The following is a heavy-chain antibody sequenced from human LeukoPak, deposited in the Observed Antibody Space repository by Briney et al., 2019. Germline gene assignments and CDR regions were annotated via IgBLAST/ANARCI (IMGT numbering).Heavy chain of an antibody. J-gene: IGHJ5*02. Sequence: SQTLSLTCTVSGGSISSGDYYWSWIRQPPGKGLEWIGYIYYSGSTYYNPSLKSRVTISVDTSKNQFSLKLSSVTAADTAVCYCAREWVVITAKRFDPWGQGTLVTVSS. CDR3: AREWVVITAKRFDP. D-gene: IGHD3-22*01. CDR2: IYYSGST. CDR1: GGSISSGDYY. V-gene: IGHV4-30-4*01.